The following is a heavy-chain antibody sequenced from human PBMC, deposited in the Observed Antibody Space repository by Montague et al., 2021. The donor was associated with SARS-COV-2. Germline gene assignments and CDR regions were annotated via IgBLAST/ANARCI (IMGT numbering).Heavy chain of an antibody. CDR2: ISDSGST. V-gene: IGHV4-59*08. Sequence: SETLSLTCTVSGGSISSFYWSWFRQPPGKGLEWIGYISDSGSTNYNPSLTSRVTMSVDTSKNQFSLKVNSVTAADTGVYYCARHYSATLPAVYWGQGTLVTVSS. CDR1: GGSISSFY. J-gene: IGHJ4*02. CDR3: ARHYSATLPAVY. D-gene: IGHD2-15*01.